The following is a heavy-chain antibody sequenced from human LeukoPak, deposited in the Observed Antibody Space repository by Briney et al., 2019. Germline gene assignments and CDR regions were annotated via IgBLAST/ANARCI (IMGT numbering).Heavy chain of an antibody. D-gene: IGHD2-2*01. CDR1: GYSISSGCY. CDR2: ISHGGST. J-gene: IGHJ5*02. V-gene: IGHV4-38-2*01. CDR3: ARHGEKYQLS. Sequence: PSEILSLTCAVSGYSISSGCYWGWIRQPPGKGLEWIGSISHGGSTYYHPSLKSRVTISVDTSKNQFSLKLSSVTAADTAVYYCARHGEKYQLSWGQGTLVAVSS.